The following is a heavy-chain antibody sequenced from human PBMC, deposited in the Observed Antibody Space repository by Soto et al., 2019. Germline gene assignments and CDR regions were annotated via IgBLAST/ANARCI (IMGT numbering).Heavy chain of an antibody. J-gene: IGHJ4*02. CDR1: GFSLSSKGMR. D-gene: IGHD3-16*01. V-gene: IGHV2-70*04. CDR3: ARSTGGFTVATYFFDY. CDR2: IDWDDDK. Sequence: SGPTLVNPTQTLTLTCTFSGFSLSSKGMRVSWIRQPPGKALEWLARIDWDDDKFYSPSLRTRLAISKGTSKNQVVLTVTNVDPMDTATYYCARSTGGFTVATYFFDYWGQGTLVTVSS.